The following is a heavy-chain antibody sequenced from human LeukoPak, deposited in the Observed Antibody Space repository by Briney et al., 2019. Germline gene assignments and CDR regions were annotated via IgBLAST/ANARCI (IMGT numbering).Heavy chain of an antibody. D-gene: IGHD3-16*02. J-gene: IGHJ4*02. CDR1: GYTFTGYY. CDR3: ARVLSGVDFDY. CDR2: INPNNNGT. V-gene: IGHV1-2*02. Sequence: ASVKVSCKASGYTFTGYYMHWVRQAPGQGLEWMGWINPNNNGTNYAQKFQGRVTMTRDTSISTAYMELSRLRSDDTAVYYCARVLSGVDFDYWGQGTLVTVSS.